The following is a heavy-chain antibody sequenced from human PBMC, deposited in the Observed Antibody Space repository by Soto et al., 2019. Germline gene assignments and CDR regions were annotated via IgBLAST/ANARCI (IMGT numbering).Heavy chain of an antibody. CDR3: TRDGAPTLTTEFDI. J-gene: IGHJ3*02. CDR1: GFTFSRYS. CDR2: ISTSSSYI. D-gene: IGHD4-17*01. Sequence: VGSLRLSCAASGFTFSRYSMNWVRQAPGQGLEWVSSISTSSSYIYYADSVKGRFTISRDNAKNSLYLQMNSLRVEDTAVYYCTRDGAPTLTTEFDIWGQGTMVTVSS. V-gene: IGHV3-21*01.